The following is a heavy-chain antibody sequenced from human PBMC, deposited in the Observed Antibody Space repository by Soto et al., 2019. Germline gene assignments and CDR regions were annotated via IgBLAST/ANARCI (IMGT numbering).Heavy chain of an antibody. CDR3: ARGWGYDSTDYYYAY. D-gene: IGHD3-22*01. V-gene: IGHV1-69*01. CDR1: GGSFNRHT. CDR2: ISPIFGTA. Sequence: QVQLVQSGAEVRKPGSSVRVSCKASGGSFNRHTISWVRQAPGQGPEWMGGISPIFGTANHAQKFQGRVTIIADESTSTVYMELSSLRSDDTAIYYCARGWGYDSTDYYYAYWGQGTLVIVSS. J-gene: IGHJ4*02.